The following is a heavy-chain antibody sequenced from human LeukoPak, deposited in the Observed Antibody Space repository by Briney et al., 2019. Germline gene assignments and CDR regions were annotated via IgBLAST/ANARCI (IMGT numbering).Heavy chain of an antibody. CDR1: GYTFTDYY. Sequence: ASVKVSCKASGYTFTDYYLHWVRQAPGQGLEWMGWINPNSGGTNYAQKFQGRVTLTRDTSITTGYMELSRLRSDDTAVYYCAGGGGYSYDYQAYWGQGTLVTVSS. V-gene: IGHV1-2*02. J-gene: IGHJ4*02. D-gene: IGHD5-18*01. CDR3: AGGGGYSYDYQAY. CDR2: INPNSGGT.